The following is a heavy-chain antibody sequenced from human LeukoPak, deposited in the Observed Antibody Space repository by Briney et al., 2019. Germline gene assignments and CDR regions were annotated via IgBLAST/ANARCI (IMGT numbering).Heavy chain of an antibody. V-gene: IGHV1-69*13. CDR2: IISIFGTA. Sequence: ASVKVSCKASGGTFSSYAISWVRQAPGQGLEWMGGIISIFGTANYAQKFQGRVTITADESTSTAYMELSSLRSEDTAVYYCARDKDIVVVVAATPGYSFDYWGQGTLVTVSS. CDR1: GGTFSSYA. CDR3: ARDKDIVVVVAATPGYSFDY. D-gene: IGHD2-15*01. J-gene: IGHJ4*02.